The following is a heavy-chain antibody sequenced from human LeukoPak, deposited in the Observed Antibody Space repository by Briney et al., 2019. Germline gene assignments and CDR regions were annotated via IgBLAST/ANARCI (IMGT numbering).Heavy chain of an antibody. CDR2: MNPNSGNT. CDR3: ARRDSSGYDY. V-gene: IGHV1-8*02. Sequence: ASVKVSCKASGGTFSSYAISWVRQAPGQGLEWMGWMNPNSGNTGYAQKFQGRVTMTRNTSISTAYMELSSLRSEDTAVYYCARRDSSGYDYWGQGTLVTVSS. CDR1: GGTFSSYA. J-gene: IGHJ4*02. D-gene: IGHD3-22*01.